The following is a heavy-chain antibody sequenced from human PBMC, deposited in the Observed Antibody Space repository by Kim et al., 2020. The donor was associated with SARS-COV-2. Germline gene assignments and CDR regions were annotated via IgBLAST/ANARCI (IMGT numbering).Heavy chain of an antibody. CDR2: INHSGST. Sequence: SETLSLTCAVYGGSFNDYYWSWIRQPPGKGLEWVGEINHSGSTNYNPSLRSRVIISVETSKNQFSLKLSYVTAADTAVYYCSGDQTVDSGRYDGNDVWG. CDR1: GGSFNDYY. J-gene: IGHJ6*04. D-gene: IGHD3-10*01. V-gene: IGHV4-34*01. CDR3: SGDQTVDSGRYDGNDV.